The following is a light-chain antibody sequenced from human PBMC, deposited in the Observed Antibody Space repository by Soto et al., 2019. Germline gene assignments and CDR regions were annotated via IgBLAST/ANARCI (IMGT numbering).Light chain of an antibody. J-gene: IGKJ1*01. CDR3: LQDHDYPRT. Sequence: AIQMTQSPTSLSASVGDRVIITCRASQDISKDLGWYQQKPGKAPKFLIYSATSTQSGVPLTFSGSGFVTDFTLTISSLQPEDFATYYCLQDHDYPRTFGQGTKVEF. CDR1: QDISKD. CDR2: SAT. V-gene: IGKV1-6*01.